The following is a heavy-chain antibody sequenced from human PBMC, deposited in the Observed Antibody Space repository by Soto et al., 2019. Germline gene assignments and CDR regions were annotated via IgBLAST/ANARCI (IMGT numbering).Heavy chain of an antibody. J-gene: IGHJ5*02. CDR3: ARDFWSGRNWFDP. D-gene: IGHD3-3*01. Sequence: ASLKVSCKASGYTFTSYGISWVRQAPGQGLEWMGWISADNGNTNYAQKLQGRVTMTRDTSTSTAYMELSRLRSDDTAVYYCARDFWSGRNWFDPWGQGTLVTVSS. V-gene: IGHV1-18*04. CDR1: GYTFTSYG. CDR2: ISADNGNT.